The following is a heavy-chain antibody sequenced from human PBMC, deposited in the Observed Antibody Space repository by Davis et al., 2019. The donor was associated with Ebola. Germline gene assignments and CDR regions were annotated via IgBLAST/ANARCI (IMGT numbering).Heavy chain of an antibody. D-gene: IGHD5-18*01. CDR1: GYTFTSYG. V-gene: IGHV1-69*13. CDR2: IIPIFGTA. J-gene: IGHJ4*02. Sequence: SVKVSCKASGYTFTSYGISWVRQAPGQGLEWMGGIIPIFGTANYAQKFQGRVTITADESTSTAYMELSSLRSEDTAVYYCARRRGYSYGSFDYWGQGTLVTVSS. CDR3: ARRRGYSYGSFDY.